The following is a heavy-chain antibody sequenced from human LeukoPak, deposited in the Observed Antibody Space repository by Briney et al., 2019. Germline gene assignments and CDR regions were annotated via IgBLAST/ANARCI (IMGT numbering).Heavy chain of an antibody. CDR1: GFSLRTTGVG. Sequence: ESGPTLVNPTQTLTLTCTFSGFSLRTTGVGVGWIRQPPGKALEWVALIYWDDNKRYSPSLKSRFTITKDTSKNQVVLTMTNVDPVDTATYFCAHLGGDHDILTGYQYYFDYWGQGTLVTVSS. CDR2: IYWDDNK. J-gene: IGHJ4*02. V-gene: IGHV2-5*02. D-gene: IGHD3-9*01. CDR3: AHLGGDHDILTGYQYYFDY.